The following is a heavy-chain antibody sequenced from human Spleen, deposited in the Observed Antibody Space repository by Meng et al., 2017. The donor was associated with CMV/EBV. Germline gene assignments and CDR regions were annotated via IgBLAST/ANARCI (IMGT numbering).Heavy chain of an antibody. CDR1: GFTFSDYY. V-gene: IGHV3-11*01. J-gene: IGHJ4*02. CDR2: ISSDGNAI. CDR3: TSLAT. Sequence: GGSLRLSCVASGFTFSDYYMIWIRQGPGKGLEWVSYISSDGNAIYYADSVKGRFTISRVNAKNSLYLQMNSLRAEDTAVYYCTSLATWGQGSLVTVSS.